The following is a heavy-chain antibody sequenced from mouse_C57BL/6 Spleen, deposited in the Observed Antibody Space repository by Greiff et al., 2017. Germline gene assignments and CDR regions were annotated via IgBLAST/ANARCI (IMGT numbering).Heavy chain of an antibody. CDR2: INPNNGGT. V-gene: IGHV1-22*01. Sequence: EVQLQQSGPELVKPGASVKMSCKASGYTFTDYNMHWVKQSHGKSLEWIGYINPNNGGTSYNQKFKGKATLTVNKSPSPAYMELRGLTSEDSAVYYCARGYSNPFDYWGQGTTLTVSS. D-gene: IGHD2-5*01. CDR1: GYTFTDYN. J-gene: IGHJ2*01. CDR3: ARGYSNPFDY.